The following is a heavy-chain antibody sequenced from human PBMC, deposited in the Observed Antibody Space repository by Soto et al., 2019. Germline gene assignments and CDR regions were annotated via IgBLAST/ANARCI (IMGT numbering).Heavy chain of an antibody. CDR1: GGSVSSGSYY. D-gene: IGHD1-26*01. CDR2: IYYSGST. Sequence: QVQLQESGPGLVKPSETLSLTCTVSGGSVSSGSYYWSWIRQPPGKGLEWIGYIYYSGSTNYNPSLKSRVTLSVDTSKNQFSLKLSSVTAADTAVYYCARALGGSYYPGHFDYWGQGTLVTVSS. J-gene: IGHJ4*02. CDR3: ARALGGSYYPGHFDY. V-gene: IGHV4-61*01.